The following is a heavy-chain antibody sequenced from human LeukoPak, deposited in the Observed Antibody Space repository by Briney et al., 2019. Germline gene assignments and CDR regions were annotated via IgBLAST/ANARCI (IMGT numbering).Heavy chain of an antibody. J-gene: IGHJ4*02. V-gene: IGHV3-23*01. CDR1: GFTFSNYA. Sequence: GGSLRLSCAASGFTFSNYAMTWIRQAPGMGLEWVSSVSDSGNTPYYAAAVKGRFAISRDNSNNTPYLQMNSLRVEDTAVYFCVTGAFNFDYWGQGTLVTVSS. CDR2: VSDSGNTP. CDR3: VTGAFNFDY. D-gene: IGHD1-14*01.